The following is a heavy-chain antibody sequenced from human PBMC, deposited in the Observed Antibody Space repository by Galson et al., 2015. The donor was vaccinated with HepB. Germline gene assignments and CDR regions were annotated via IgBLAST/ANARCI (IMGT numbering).Heavy chain of an antibody. CDR2: IDWDGEK. J-gene: IGHJ4*02. CDR1: GFSLSTSGMC. Sequence: PALVKPTQTLTLTCTFSGFSLSTSGMCVSWIRQPPGKALEWLALIDWDGEKYYSTSLKTRLTISKDTSKNQVILTMTNLDPVDTATYYCARVVWNGNYFDFWGQGALVTVSS. V-gene: IGHV2-70*01. D-gene: IGHD1-1*01. CDR3: ARVVWNGNYFDF.